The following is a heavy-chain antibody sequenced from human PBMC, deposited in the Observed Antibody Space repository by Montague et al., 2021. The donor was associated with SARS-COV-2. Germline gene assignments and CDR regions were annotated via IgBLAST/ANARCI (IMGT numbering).Heavy chain of an antibody. Sequence: CAISGDSVSSNSAAWNWIRQSPSRGLEWLGRTYYRSKWYNDYAVXVKSRITINPDTSKNQFSLQLNSVTPEDTAVYYCARGSSIAAAGDAFDIWGQGTMVTGPS. CDR3: ARGSSIAAAGDAFDI. J-gene: IGHJ3*02. D-gene: IGHD6-13*01. V-gene: IGHV6-1*01. CDR2: TYYRSKWYN. CDR1: GDSVSSNSAA.